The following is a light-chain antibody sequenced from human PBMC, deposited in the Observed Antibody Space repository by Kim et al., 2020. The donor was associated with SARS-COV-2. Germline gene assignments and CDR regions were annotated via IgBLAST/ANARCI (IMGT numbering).Light chain of an antibody. CDR1: QSVSSN. Sequence: EIVITQSPAPLSVSPGERATLSCRASQSVSSNLAWYQQKPGQAPRLLIYGASTRATGIPARFSGSGSGTEFTLTISSLQSEDFAVYYCQQYNNWPPWTFGQETKVDIK. V-gene: IGKV3-15*01. CDR2: GAS. CDR3: QQYNNWPPWT. J-gene: IGKJ1*01.